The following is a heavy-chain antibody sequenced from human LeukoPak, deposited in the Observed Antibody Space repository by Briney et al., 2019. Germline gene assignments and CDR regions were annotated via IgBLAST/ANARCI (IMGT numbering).Heavy chain of an antibody. V-gene: IGHV3-23*01. D-gene: IGHD2-21*02. CDR3: VREVTPATANY. CDR2: ISGGGDIT. J-gene: IGHJ4*02. Sequence: GGSLRLSCAASGFNFANHAMSWVRQTAGKGLEWVSAISGGGDITYYVDSVKGRFTISRDNSKDTLFLQMHSLRPGDAAVYYCVREVTPATANYWGQGTLVTISS. CDR1: GFNFANHA.